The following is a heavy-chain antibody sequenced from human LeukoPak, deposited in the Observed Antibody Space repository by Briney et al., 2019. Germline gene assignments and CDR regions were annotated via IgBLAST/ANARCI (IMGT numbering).Heavy chain of an antibody. Sequence: GGSLRLSCAASGFTFSSYAMHWVRQAPGKGLEYVSAISSNGGSTYYANSVKGRFTISRDNSKNTLYLQMNSLRAEDTAVYYCARQFSSSGWYSYFDYWGQGTLVTVSS. CDR2: ISSNGGST. CDR1: GFTFSSYA. V-gene: IGHV3-64*01. J-gene: IGHJ4*02. CDR3: ARQFSSSGWYSYFDY. D-gene: IGHD6-19*01.